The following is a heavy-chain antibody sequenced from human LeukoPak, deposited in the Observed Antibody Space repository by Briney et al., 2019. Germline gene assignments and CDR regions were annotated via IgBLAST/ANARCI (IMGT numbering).Heavy chain of an antibody. CDR1: GFTFSSYW. J-gene: IGHJ5*02. CDR2: INSDGSST. V-gene: IGHV3-74*01. D-gene: IGHD4-17*01. Sequence: GGSLRLSCAASGFTFSSYWMHWVRQAPGKGLVWVSRINSDGSSTSYADSVKGRFTISRDNAKNTLYLQMNSLRAEDTAVYYCARENDYGDYGAWFDPWGQGTLVTVSS. CDR3: ARENDYGDYGAWFDP.